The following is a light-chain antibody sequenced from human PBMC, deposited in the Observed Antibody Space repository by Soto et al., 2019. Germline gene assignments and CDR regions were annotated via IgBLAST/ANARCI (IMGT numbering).Light chain of an antibody. V-gene: IGKV1-39*01. Sequence: DIQMTQSPSSLSAFVGDRVTITCRASQSISSFLHWYQQKPGKAPALLIYTASTLQRGVPSRFSGSGSGTDFTLSISSLQPEDFATYYCQQSYSAPYTFGQGTKLEIK. CDR2: TAS. CDR3: QQSYSAPYT. J-gene: IGKJ2*01. CDR1: QSISSF.